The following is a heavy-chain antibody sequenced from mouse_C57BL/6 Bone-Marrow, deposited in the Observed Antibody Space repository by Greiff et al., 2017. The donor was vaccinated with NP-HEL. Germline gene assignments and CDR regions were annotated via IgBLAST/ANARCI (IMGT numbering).Heavy chain of an antibody. CDR2: ISSGSSTI. CDR3: ARPNYYGSSYVGFAY. J-gene: IGHJ3*01. D-gene: IGHD1-1*01. V-gene: IGHV5-17*01. CDR1: GFTFSDYG. Sequence: EVKLVESGGGLVKPGGSLKLSCAASGFTFSDYGMHWVRQAPEKGLEWVAYISSGSSTIYYADTVKGRFTISGDNAKNTLVLQMTSLRSDDTAMYYCARPNYYGSSYVGFAYWGQGTLVTVSA.